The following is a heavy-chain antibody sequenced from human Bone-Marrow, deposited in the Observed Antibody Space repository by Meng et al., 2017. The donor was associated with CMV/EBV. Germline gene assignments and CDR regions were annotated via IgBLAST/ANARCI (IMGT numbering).Heavy chain of an antibody. Sequence: SETLSLTCTVSGGSISSYFWSWIRQPPGKGLEWIGYIYYSGSTNYNPSLKSRVTISVDTSKNQFSLKLSSVTAADTAVYYCARENYYYNDACDIWGQGKMVNVAS. D-gene: IGHD3-22*01. CDR3: ARENYYYNDACDI. J-gene: IGHJ3*02. CDR1: GGSISSYF. V-gene: IGHV4-59*01. CDR2: IYYSGST.